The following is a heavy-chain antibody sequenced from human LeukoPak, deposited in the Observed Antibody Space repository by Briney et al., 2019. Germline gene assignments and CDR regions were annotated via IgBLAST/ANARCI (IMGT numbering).Heavy chain of an antibody. J-gene: IGHJ5*02. V-gene: IGHV4-59*01. CDR2: VYYSGSG. CDR1: GGSISSYY. Sequence: SETLSLTCTVSGGSISSYYWNWVRQPPAQGLEWIGYVYYSGSGNYNPSLTSRVTISVDTSKNQFSLKLSSVTAADTAVYYRAREGRSSGWYWFDPWGQGTLVTVSS. D-gene: IGHD6-19*01. CDR3: AREGRSSGWYWFDP.